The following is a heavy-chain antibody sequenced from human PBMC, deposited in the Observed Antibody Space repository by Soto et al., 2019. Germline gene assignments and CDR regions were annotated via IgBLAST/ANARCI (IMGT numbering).Heavy chain of an antibody. Sequence: GASVKVSCKASGYTFTSYAMHWVRQAPGQRLEWMGWVNAGNGNTKYSQKFQGRVTITRDTSASTAYMELSSLRSEDTAVYYCARADIVVVSWFVHWGQGTLVTVSS. D-gene: IGHD2-2*01. CDR1: GYTFTSYA. J-gene: IGHJ5*02. CDR3: ARADIVVVSWFVH. V-gene: IGHV1-3*01. CDR2: VNAGNGNT.